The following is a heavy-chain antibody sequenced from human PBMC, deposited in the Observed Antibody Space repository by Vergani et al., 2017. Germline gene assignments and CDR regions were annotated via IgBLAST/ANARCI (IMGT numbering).Heavy chain of an antibody. Sequence: QVQLQESGPGLVKPSQTLSLTCTVSGGSISSGSYYWRWIRQPAGKGLEWIGRIYTSGSTNYNPSLKSRVTISVDTSKNQFSLKLSSVTAADTAVYYCATMGGSSVSGAGFVVVPAATDALRYFQHWGQGTLVTVSS. CDR3: ATMGGSSVSGAGFVVVPAATDALRYFQH. D-gene: IGHD2-2*01. J-gene: IGHJ1*01. CDR1: GGSISSGSYY. CDR2: IYTSGST. V-gene: IGHV4-61*02.